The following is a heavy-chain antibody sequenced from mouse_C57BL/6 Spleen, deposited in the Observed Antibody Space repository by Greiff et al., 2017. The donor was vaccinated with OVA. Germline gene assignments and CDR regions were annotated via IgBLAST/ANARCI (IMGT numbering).Heavy chain of an antibody. J-gene: IGHJ2*01. CDR3: ARVDGSSPSFLYFDY. Sequence: EVHLVESGPGLVKPSQSLSLTCSVTGYSITSGYYWNWIRQFPGNKLEWMGYISYDGSNNYNPSLKNRISITRDTSKNQFFLKLNSVTTEDTATYYCARVDGSSPSFLYFDYWGQGTTLTVSS. CDR1: GYSITSGYY. V-gene: IGHV3-6*01. D-gene: IGHD1-1*01. CDR2: ISYDGSN.